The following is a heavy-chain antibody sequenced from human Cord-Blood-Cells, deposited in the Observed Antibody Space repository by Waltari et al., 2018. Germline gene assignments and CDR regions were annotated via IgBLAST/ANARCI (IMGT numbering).Heavy chain of an antibody. Sequence: EVQLVESGGGLVQPGGSLRLSCAASGFTFSSYWMSWVRQAPGQGLEGVANRKQDGSEKYYVESVKGRFTISRDNAKNSLYLQMNSLRAEDTAVYYCARDRQQLDYWGQGTLVTVSS. D-gene: IGHD6-13*01. CDR2: RKQDGSEK. J-gene: IGHJ4*02. CDR1: GFTFSSYW. V-gene: IGHV3-7*01. CDR3: ARDRQQLDY.